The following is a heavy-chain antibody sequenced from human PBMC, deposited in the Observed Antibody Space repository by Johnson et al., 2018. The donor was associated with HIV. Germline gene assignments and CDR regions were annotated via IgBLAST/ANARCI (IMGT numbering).Heavy chain of an antibody. CDR3: AKCREQLVRDAFDI. CDR2: ISFDGSNK. CDR1: GFIFSTYA. V-gene: IGHV3-30-3*02. D-gene: IGHD6-6*01. Sequence: QVQLVESGGGVVQPGRSLRLSCAASGFIFSTYAMHWVRQAPGKGLEWMAVISFDGSNKYSADSVKGRFTISRDNSKNTLYLQMNSLRAEDTAVYYCAKCREQLVRDAFDIWGQGTMVTVSS. J-gene: IGHJ3*02.